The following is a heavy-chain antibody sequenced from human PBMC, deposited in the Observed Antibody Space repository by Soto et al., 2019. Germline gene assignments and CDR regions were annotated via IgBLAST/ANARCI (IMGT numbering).Heavy chain of an antibody. V-gene: IGHV3-30*18. Sequence: QVQLVESGGGVVQPGRSLRLSCAASGFTFSSYGMHWVRQAPGKGLEWVAVISYDGSNKYYADSVKGRFTISRDNSKNTLYLQMNSLRAEATAVYYCAKVDYYDSSGYFNYYYYGMDVWGQGTTVTVSS. J-gene: IGHJ6*02. CDR1: GFTFSSYG. CDR2: ISYDGSNK. D-gene: IGHD3-22*01. CDR3: AKVDYYDSSGYFNYYYYGMDV.